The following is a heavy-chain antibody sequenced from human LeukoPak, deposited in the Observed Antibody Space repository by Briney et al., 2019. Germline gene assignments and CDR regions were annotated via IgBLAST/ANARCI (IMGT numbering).Heavy chain of an antibody. Sequence: SETLSLTCTVSGGSISSSSYYWAWIRQPPGKGLEWIGSVFYSGSTYYNPSLKSRVTISVDTSKNQFSLKLSSVTAADTAVYYCARLIVVVPAAIRYFDYWGQGTLVTVSS. J-gene: IGHJ4*02. CDR3: ARLIVVVPAAIRYFDY. CDR1: GGSISSSSYY. V-gene: IGHV4-39*07. CDR2: VFYSGST. D-gene: IGHD2-2*01.